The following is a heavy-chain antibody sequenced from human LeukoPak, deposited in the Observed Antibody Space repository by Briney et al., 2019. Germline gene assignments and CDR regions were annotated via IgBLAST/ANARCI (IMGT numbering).Heavy chain of an antibody. Sequence: GGSLRLSCAASGFTFDDYAMHWVWHAPGKGLEWVPGISWNSGSIGYADSAKGRFTISRDNAKNSLYLQMNSLRAEDTALYYCAKDHCSGGSCYSGFDYWGQGTLVTVSS. V-gene: IGHV3-9*01. D-gene: IGHD2-15*01. CDR1: GFTFDDYA. CDR3: AKDHCSGGSCYSGFDY. CDR2: ISWNSGSI. J-gene: IGHJ4*02.